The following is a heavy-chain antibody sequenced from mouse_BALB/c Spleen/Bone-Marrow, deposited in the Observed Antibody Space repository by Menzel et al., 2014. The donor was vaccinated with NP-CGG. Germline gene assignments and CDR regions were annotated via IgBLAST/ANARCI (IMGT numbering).Heavy chain of an antibody. CDR2: VNPYNGGT. CDR1: GYTFTDYY. D-gene: IGHD1-2*01. V-gene: IGHV1-19*01. J-gene: IGHJ3*01. Sequence: EVQLQQSGPELVKPGASMKMSCKASGYTFTDYYMDWVKQSHGEGFEWIGRVNPYNGGTSYNQKFKGKATLTVDKSSSTAYMELNSLTSEDSAVYYCSRIPFTTAIAWFAYWGQGTLVTVSA. CDR3: SRIPFTTAIAWFAY.